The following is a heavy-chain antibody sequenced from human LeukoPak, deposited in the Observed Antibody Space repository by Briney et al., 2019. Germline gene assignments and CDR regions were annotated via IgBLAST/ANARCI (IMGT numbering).Heavy chain of an antibody. V-gene: IGHV1-2*02. CDR3: ARDHCSGGSCYDDYYYYMDV. Sequence: ASVKVSCKASGYTFTGYYMHWVRQAPGQGLEWMGWINPNSGGTNYAQKFQGRVTMTRDTSISTAYMELSRLRSDDTAVYYCARDHCSGGSCYDDYYYYMDVWGKGTTVTISS. CDR1: GYTFTGYY. D-gene: IGHD2-15*01. CDR2: INPNSGGT. J-gene: IGHJ6*03.